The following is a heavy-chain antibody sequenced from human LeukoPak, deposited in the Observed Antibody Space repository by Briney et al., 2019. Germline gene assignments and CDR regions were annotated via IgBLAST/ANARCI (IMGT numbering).Heavy chain of an antibody. CDR1: GLLYKSQA. V-gene: IGHV3-23*01. Sequence: GGSVSLFCVSSGLLYKSQAKGWVRQTSGRGLVGGSFISVNGVNIKYADSVKDRFTISRDNSKNTVYLQMNSLRADDTAVYFCATDSLSGWVTEQFNYWGHGTLVTVSS. CDR2: ISVNGVNI. J-gene: IGHJ4*01. D-gene: IGHD2-21*02. CDR3: ATDSLSGWVTEQFNY.